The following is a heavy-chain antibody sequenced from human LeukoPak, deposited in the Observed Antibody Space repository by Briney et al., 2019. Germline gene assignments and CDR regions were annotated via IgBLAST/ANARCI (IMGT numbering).Heavy chain of an antibody. CDR1: GFTFSNNA. V-gene: IGHV3-23*01. Sequence: QPGGSLRLSCAASGFTFSNNAMTWVRQAPGEGLEWVSTITGSDDSTYYADSVKGRFTISRDYSKNTVFLQLNNLRAEDTAMYYCAKGPQLYSGYHPDYWGRGTLVTVSS. J-gene: IGHJ4*02. CDR3: AKGPQLYSGYHPDY. D-gene: IGHD3-22*01. CDR2: ITGSDDST.